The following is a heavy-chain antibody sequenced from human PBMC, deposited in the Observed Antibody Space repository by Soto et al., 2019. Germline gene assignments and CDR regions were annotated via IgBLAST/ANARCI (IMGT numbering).Heavy chain of an antibody. V-gene: IGHV3-7*01. D-gene: IGHD5-18*01. Sequence: PGGSLRLSCAASGFTFSSYWMSWVRQAPGKGLEWVANIKQDGSEKYYVDSVKGRFTISRDNAKNSLYLQMNSLRAEDTAVYYCARGEPRGYSYGSSFDYWGQRTLVTVSS. CDR1: GFTFSSYW. CDR2: IKQDGSEK. CDR3: ARGEPRGYSYGSSFDY. J-gene: IGHJ4*02.